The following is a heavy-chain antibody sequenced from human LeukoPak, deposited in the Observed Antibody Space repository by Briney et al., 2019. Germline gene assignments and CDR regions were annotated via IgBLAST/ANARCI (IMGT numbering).Heavy chain of an antibody. V-gene: IGHV3-21*01. Sequence: GESLKISCKGSGYSFTNYWIGWVRQAPGKGLEWVSFISTSSSYIYYADSVKGRFTISRDNSKNSLYLQMNSLRAEDTAVYYCARDQDWNDRGGLDYWGQGTLVTVSS. CDR3: ARDQDWNDRGGLDY. D-gene: IGHD1-1*01. CDR1: GYSFTNYW. CDR2: ISTSSSYI. J-gene: IGHJ4*02.